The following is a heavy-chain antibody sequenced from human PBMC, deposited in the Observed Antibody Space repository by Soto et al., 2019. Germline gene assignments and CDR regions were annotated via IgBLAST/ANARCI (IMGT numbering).Heavy chain of an antibody. CDR2: IYYSGST. D-gene: IGHD3-3*01. CDR1: GGSVSSGSYY. J-gene: IGHJ6*02. CDR3: ARDTYYDFWSGTRGMDV. Sequence: SLTCTVSGGSVSSGSYYWSWIRQPPGKGLEWIGYIYYSGSTNYNPSLKSRVTISVDTSKNQFSLKLSSVTAADTAVYYCARDTYYDFWSGTRGMDVWGQGTTVTVSS. V-gene: IGHV4-61*01.